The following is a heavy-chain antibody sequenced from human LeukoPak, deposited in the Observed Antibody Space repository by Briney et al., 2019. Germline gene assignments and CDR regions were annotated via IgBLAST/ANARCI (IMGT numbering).Heavy chain of an antibody. CDR2: IYYSGST. J-gene: IGHJ4*02. CDR3: ARTPRFLEWLPHFDY. V-gene: IGHV4-39*01. D-gene: IGHD3-3*01. Sequence: SENLSLTCTVSGGSISSSSYYWGWIRQPPGKGLEWIGSIYYSGSTYYNPSLKSRVTISVDTSKNQFSLKLSSVTAADAAVYYCARTPRFLEWLPHFDYWGQGTLVTVSS. CDR1: GGSISSSSYY.